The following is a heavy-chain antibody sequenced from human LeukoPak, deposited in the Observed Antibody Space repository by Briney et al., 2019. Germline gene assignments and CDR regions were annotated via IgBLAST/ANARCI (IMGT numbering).Heavy chain of an antibody. CDR3: ARTSARGAQFDY. CDR2: IYASGST. CDR1: GGSISNYY. V-gene: IGHV4-4*07. Sequence: SEALSLTCTVSGGSISNYYGGWIRQPAGMGLEWIGRIYASGSTNYNPSLKSRVTMSVDTSNNQFSLNLSSVTAADTAVYYCARTSARGAQFDYWGQGTLVTVSS. D-gene: IGHD3-10*01. J-gene: IGHJ4*02.